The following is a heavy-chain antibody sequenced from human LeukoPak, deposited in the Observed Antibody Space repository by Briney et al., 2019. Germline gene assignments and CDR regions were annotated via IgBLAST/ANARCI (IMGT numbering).Heavy chain of an antibody. CDR3: AKDRYYYDSSGSIYFDY. D-gene: IGHD3-22*01. V-gene: IGHV3-30*18. Sequence: GRSLRLSCAASGFTFSSYGMHWVRQAPGEGLEWVAVRSYDGSNKYYADSVKGRFTISRDNSKNTLYLQMNSLRAEDTAVYYCAKDRYYYDSSGSIYFDYWGQGTLVTVSS. CDR2: RSYDGSNK. CDR1: GFTFSSYG. J-gene: IGHJ4*02.